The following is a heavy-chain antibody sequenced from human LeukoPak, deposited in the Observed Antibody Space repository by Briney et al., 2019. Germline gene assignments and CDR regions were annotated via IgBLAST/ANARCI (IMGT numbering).Heavy chain of an antibody. V-gene: IGHV3-30*18. CDR2: ISYDGTIR. J-gene: IGHJ5*02. CDR3: AKGGCSSTTCYLANP. D-gene: IGHD2-2*01. Sequence: QPGRSLRLSCAASGLTFSSYGMHWVRQAAGKGLEWVAVISYDGTIRNYADSVKGQFTISRDNSKNTLYLQMNSLTAEDTALYYCAKGGCSSTTCYLANPWGQGTLVTVSS. CDR1: GLTFSSYG.